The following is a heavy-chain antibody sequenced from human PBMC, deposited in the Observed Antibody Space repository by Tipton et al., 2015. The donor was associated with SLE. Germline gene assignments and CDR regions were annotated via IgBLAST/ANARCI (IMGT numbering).Heavy chain of an antibody. D-gene: IGHD3-22*01. CDR2: INHSGST. CDR1: GGSISSSSYY. V-gene: IGHV4-39*07. Sequence: LRLSCTVSGGSISSSSYYWGWIRQPPGKGLEWIGEINHSGSTNYNPSLKSRVTISVDTSKNQFSLKLSSVTAADTAVYYCARESLYYYDSSGYYWTFDYWGQGTLVTVSS. J-gene: IGHJ4*02. CDR3: ARESLYYYDSSGYYWTFDY.